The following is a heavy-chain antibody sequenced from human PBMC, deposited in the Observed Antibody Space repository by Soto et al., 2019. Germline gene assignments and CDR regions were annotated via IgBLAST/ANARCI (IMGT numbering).Heavy chain of an antibody. J-gene: IGHJ3*02. D-gene: IGHD7-27*01. CDR1: GDSVSSNSAA. V-gene: IGHV6-1*01. CDR3: ARVGGCLTGDAFDI. CDR2: TYYRSKWYN. Sequence: SQTLSLTCAISGDSVSSNSAAWNWIRQSPSRGLEWLGRTYYRSKWYNDYAVSVKSRITINPDTSKNPFSLQLNSVTPDDTAVYYCARVGGCLTGDAFDIWGQGTMVTVSS.